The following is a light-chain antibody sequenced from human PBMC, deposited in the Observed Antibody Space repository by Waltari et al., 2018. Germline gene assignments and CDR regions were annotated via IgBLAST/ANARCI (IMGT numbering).Light chain of an antibody. CDR1: QSVRTY. V-gene: IGKV1-39*01. CDR2: DAS. J-gene: IGKJ4*01. Sequence: DIQMTQSPSSLSASVVDRVTNTCLARQSVRTYLHWYQHQPGRAPTLVIYDASTLQRGVPSRFTGGGSGTLFTLTIRGLQPEDFATYYSQHSYGTPPTFGGGTRVEI. CDR3: QHSYGTPPT.